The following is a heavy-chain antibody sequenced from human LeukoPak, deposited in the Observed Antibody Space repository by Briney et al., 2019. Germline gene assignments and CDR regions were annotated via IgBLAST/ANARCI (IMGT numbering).Heavy chain of an antibody. J-gene: IGHJ4*02. V-gene: IGHV3-33*01. CDR2: IWFDGSNY. CDR3: ARAGYSYPTGGWDY. D-gene: IGHD5-18*01. CDR1: GFTFSSYV. Sequence: GGSLRLSCVASGFTFSSYVMHWVRQAPGKGLEWVAVIWFDGSNYYYADFVKGRFTISRDSSKNTLYLQMNSLRAEDTAVYHCARAGYSYPTGGWDYWGQGTLVTVSS.